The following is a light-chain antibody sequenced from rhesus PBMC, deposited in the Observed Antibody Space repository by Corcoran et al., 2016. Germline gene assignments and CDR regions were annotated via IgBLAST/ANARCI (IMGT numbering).Light chain of an antibody. CDR3: SADAGSNTYI. CDR1: SSDIGGYIY. Sequence: QAALTQPPSVSGSPGQSVTISCSGTSSDIGGYIYVSWYQQHPGKAPKLMIYDVSKRPSGVSDRFSGSKSGNTASLTISGLQADEEDEYYSSADAGSNTYIFGSGTRLTVL. CDR2: DVS. J-gene: IGLJ1*01. V-gene: IGLV2-23*01.